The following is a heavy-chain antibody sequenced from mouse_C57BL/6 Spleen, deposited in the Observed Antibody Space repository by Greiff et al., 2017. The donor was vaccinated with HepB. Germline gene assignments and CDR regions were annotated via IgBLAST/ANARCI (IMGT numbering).Heavy chain of an antibody. J-gene: IGHJ4*01. CDR1: GYTFTDYY. CDR3: AREAVSAMDY. CDR2: INPNNGGT. V-gene: IGHV1-26*01. Sequence: VQLQQSGPELVKPGASVKISCKASGYTFTDYYMNWVMQSHGKSLEWIGDINPNNGGTSYNQKFKGKATLTVDKSSSTAYMELRSLTSEDSAVYYCAREAVSAMDYWGQGTSVTVSS.